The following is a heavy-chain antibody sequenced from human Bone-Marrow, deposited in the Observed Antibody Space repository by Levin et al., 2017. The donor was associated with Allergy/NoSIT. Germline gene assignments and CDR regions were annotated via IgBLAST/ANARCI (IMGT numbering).Heavy chain of an antibody. D-gene: IGHD6-13*01. V-gene: IGHV2-70*01. CDR3: ARHSLYSSSWFDY. CDR2: IDWDDDK. Sequence: TLSLPCTFSGFSLRTSGMCVSWIRQPPGKALEWLALIDWDDDKYYSTSLKTRLTISKDTSKNQVVLTMTNMDPVDTATYYCARHSLYSSSWFDYWGQGTLVTVSS. J-gene: IGHJ4*02. CDR1: GFSLRTSGMC.